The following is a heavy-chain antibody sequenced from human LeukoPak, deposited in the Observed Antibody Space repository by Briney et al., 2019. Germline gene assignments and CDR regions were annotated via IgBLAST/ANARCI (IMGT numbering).Heavy chain of an antibody. J-gene: IGHJ4*02. V-gene: IGHV3-48*02. Sequence: PGGSLRLSCAASGFTFSSYSMNWVRQAPGKGLEWVSYISSSSSTIYYADSVKGRFTISRDNAKNSLYLQMNSLRDEDTAVYYRARDRGDNYGDYGSRYFDYWGQGTLVTVSS. CDR1: GFTFSSYS. D-gene: IGHD4-17*01. CDR2: ISSSSSTI. CDR3: ARDRGDNYGDYGSRYFDY.